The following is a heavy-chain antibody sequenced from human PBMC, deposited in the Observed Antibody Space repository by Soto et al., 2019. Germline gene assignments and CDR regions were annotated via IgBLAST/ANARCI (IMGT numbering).Heavy chain of an antibody. Sequence: GGSLRLSCAASGFTVSSNYMSWVRQAPGKGLEWVSVIYSGGSTYYADSVKGRFTISRDNSKNTLYLQMNSLRAEDTAVYYCARATGTTSLGYYYYYMDVWGKGTTVTVSS. CDR3: ARATGTTSLGYYYYYMDV. V-gene: IGHV3-66*01. J-gene: IGHJ6*03. CDR1: GFTVSSNY. D-gene: IGHD1-1*01. CDR2: IYSGGST.